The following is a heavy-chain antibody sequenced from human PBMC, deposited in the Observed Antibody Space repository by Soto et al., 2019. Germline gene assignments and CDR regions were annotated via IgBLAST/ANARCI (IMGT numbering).Heavy chain of an antibody. V-gene: IGHV1-2*04. D-gene: IGHD1-26*01. J-gene: IGHJ3*02. Sequence: ASVKVSCKASGYTFTGYYMHWVRQAPGQGLEWMGWINPNSGGTNYAQKFQGWVTMTRDTSISTAYMELSRLRSDDTAVYYCARDPQYSGSYGSAFDIWGQGTMVTVSS. CDR2: INPNSGGT. CDR1: GYTFTGYY. CDR3: ARDPQYSGSYGSAFDI.